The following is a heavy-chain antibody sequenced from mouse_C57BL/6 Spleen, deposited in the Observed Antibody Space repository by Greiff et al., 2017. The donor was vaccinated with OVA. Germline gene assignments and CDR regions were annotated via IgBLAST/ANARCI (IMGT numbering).Heavy chain of an antibody. CDR2: IYWDDDK. J-gene: IGHJ4*01. CDR3: ARRRGPDYYGHAMDY. D-gene: IGHD1-2*01. CDR1: GFSLSTSGMG. Sequence: QVQLKESGPGILQSSQTLSLTCSFSGFSLSTSGMGVSWIRQPSGKGLEWLAHIYWDDDKRYNPSLKSRLTISKDTSRNQVFLKITSVDTADTATYYCARRRGPDYYGHAMDYWGQGTSVTVSS. V-gene: IGHV8-12*01.